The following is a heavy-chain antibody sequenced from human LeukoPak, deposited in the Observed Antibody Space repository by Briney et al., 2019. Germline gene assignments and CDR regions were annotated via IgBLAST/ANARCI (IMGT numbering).Heavy chain of an antibody. Sequence: ASVKVSCKASAYTFTMYYIHWVRQAPGQGLEWMGGIIPIFGTANYAQRFQGRVTITTDESTSTAYMELSSLRSEDTAVYYCARDSSHRAFDIWGQGTMVTLSS. V-gene: IGHV1-69*05. CDR3: ARDSSHRAFDI. CDR2: IIPIFGTA. D-gene: IGHD6-13*01. CDR1: AYTFTMYY. J-gene: IGHJ3*02.